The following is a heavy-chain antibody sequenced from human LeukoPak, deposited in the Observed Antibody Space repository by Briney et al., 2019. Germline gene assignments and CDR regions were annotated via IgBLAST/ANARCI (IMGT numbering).Heavy chain of an antibody. CDR1: GFTFSSYG. Sequence: GGSLRLSCAASGFTFSSYGMHWVRQAPGKGLEWVGRTRNKANSYTTEYAASVKGRFTISRDDSKNSLYLQMNSLKTEDTAVYYCASPGRDGYNPLDYWGQGTLVTVSS. V-gene: IGHV3-72*01. D-gene: IGHD5-24*01. J-gene: IGHJ4*02. CDR3: ASPGRDGYNPLDY. CDR2: TRNKANSYTT.